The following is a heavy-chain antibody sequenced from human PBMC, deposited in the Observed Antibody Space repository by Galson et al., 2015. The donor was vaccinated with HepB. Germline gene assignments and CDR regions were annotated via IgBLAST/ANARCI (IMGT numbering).Heavy chain of an antibody. CDR2: IIPILGIA. J-gene: IGHJ3*02. V-gene: IGHV1-69*10. D-gene: IGHD3-22*01. Sequence: KVSCKASGGTFSSYAISWVRQAPGQGLEWMEGIIPILGIANYAQKFQGRVTITADKSTSTAYMELSSLRSEDTAVYYCARDGARYYDSSGYYSDAFDIWGQGTMVTVSS. CDR1: GGTFSSYA. CDR3: ARDGARYYDSSGYYSDAFDI.